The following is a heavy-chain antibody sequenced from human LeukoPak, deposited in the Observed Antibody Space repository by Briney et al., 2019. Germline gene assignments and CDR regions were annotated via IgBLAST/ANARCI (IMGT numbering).Heavy chain of an antibody. J-gene: IGHJ3*02. D-gene: IGHD3-9*01. CDR3: ASSDWYAAFDI. V-gene: IGHV3-74*01. CDR2: INSDGSST. Sequence: AGGSLRLSCAASGFAFSNNWMHWVRQAPGKGLLWVSRINSDGSSTSYADSVKARFTISRDNAKNTLYLQMNSLRAEDTAVYYCASSDWYAAFDIWGQGTMVAVSS. CDR1: GFAFSNNW.